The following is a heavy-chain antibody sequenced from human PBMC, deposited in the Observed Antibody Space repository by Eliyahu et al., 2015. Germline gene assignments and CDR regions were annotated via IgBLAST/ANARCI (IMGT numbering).Heavy chain of an antibody. J-gene: IGHJ4*02. CDR2: INHSGST. D-gene: IGHD5-12*01. CDR3: ARRGYDLSLDY. V-gene: IGHV4-34*01. Sequence: QVQLQQWGAGLLKPSETLSLTCAVYGGSFSGYYWSWIRQPPGKGLEWIGEINHSGSTNYNPSLKSRVTISVDTSKNQFSLKLSSVTAADTAVYYCARRGYDLSLDYWGQGTLVTVSS. CDR1: GGSFSGYY.